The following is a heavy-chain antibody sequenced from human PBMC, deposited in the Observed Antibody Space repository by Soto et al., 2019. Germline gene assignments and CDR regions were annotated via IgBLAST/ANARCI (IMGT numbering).Heavy chain of an antibody. CDR3: ARVATRLQSMEVLEY. V-gene: IGHV3-30*03. CDR2: LSFDGTAE. CDR1: GFIFRDYL. J-gene: IGHJ4*02. D-gene: IGHD2-21*02. Sequence: QVQLVESGGGVVQPGTSLRLSCKASGFIFRDYLIHWVRQAPGKGLEWLAVLSFDGTAEYYADSTRGRFTIYRDIPKRTTYLVINNVRREDTAMYYCARVATRLQSMEVLEYWGQGTLVTVPS.